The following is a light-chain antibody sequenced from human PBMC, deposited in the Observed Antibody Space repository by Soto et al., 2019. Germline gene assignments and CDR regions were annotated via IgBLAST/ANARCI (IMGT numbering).Light chain of an antibody. CDR2: EVS. V-gene: IGLV2-14*01. CDR1: SSDVGGYNY. J-gene: IGLJ1*01. CDR3: SSYTSSSTLV. Sequence: QSALTQPASVSGSPGQSITISCTGTSSDVGGYNYVSWYQQHPGKAPKLMIYEVSNRPSGVSNRFSGSKSGNTASLTISGLQAEDEDDYYCSSYTSSSTLVFGTGTNVTV.